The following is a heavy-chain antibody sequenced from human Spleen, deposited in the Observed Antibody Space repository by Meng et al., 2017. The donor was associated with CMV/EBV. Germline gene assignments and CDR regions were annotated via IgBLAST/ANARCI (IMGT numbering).Heavy chain of an antibody. J-gene: IGHJ4*02. D-gene: IGHD3-3*01. CDR2: ISAYNGNT. Sequence: HPVQSGAEVKKPRGSVEVSYKASGYTCTSNGISWLRQAPGQGLEWMGWISAYNGNTNYAQKLQGRGTMTTDTSTSTAYMELRSLRSDDTAVYYCARSDDFWSGYYTPGCFDYWGQGTLVTVSS. CDR3: ARSDDFWSGYYTPGCFDY. CDR1: GYTCTSNG. V-gene: IGHV1-18*01.